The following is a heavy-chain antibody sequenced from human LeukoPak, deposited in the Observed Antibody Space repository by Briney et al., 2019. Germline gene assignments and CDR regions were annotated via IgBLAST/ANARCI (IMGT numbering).Heavy chain of an antibody. CDR1: GYTFTSYY. D-gene: IGHD1-26*01. CDR3: ARDRIVGATLAY. V-gene: IGHV1-46*01. Sequence: ASVKVSCKASGYTFTSYYMHWVRQAPGQGLEWMGIINPSGGSTSYAQKFRGRVTMTRDTSTSTVYMELSSLRSEDTAVYYCARDRIVGATLAYWGQGTLVTVSS. J-gene: IGHJ4*02. CDR2: INPSGGST.